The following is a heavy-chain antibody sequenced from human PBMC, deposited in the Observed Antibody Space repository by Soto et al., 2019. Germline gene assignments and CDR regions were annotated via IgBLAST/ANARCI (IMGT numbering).Heavy chain of an antibody. CDR3: AKDPIAAAGSYYYYYGMDV. CDR1: GFTFDDYA. D-gene: IGHD6-13*01. Sequence: ESGGGLVQPGRSLRLSCAASGFTFDDYAMHWVRQAPGKGLEWVSGISWNSGSIGYADSVKGRFTISRDNAKNSLYLQMNSLRAEDTALYYCAKDPIAAAGSYYYYYGMDVWGQGTTVTVSS. J-gene: IGHJ6*02. CDR2: ISWNSGSI. V-gene: IGHV3-9*01.